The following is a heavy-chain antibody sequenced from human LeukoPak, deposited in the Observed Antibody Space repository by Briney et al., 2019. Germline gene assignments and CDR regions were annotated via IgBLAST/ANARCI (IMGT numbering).Heavy chain of an antibody. V-gene: IGHV1-2*02. Sequence: ASVKVSCKASGYTFTGYYMHWVRQAPGQGLEWMGWINPNSGGTNYARKFQGRVAMTRHTSISTAYIKLSRLRSDDTAVYYCARETRYYGSGSYFSYYYYMDVWGKGTTVTISS. CDR1: GYTFTGYY. J-gene: IGHJ6*03. CDR3: ARETRYYGSGSYFSYYYYMDV. D-gene: IGHD3-10*01. CDR2: INPNSGGT.